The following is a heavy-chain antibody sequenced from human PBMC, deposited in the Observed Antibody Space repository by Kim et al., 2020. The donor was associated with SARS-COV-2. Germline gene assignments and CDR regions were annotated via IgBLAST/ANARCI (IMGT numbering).Heavy chain of an antibody. CDR2: IWYDGSNK. CDR1: GFTFSSYG. Sequence: GGSLRLSCAASGFTFSSYGMHWVRQAPGKGLEWVAVIWYDGSNKYYADSVKGRFTISRDNSKNTLYLQMNSLRAEDTAVYYCAKGDVDTAMDYTLDYWGQGTLVTVSS. CDR3: AKGDVDTAMDYTLDY. V-gene: IGHV3-33*06. D-gene: IGHD5-18*01. J-gene: IGHJ4*02.